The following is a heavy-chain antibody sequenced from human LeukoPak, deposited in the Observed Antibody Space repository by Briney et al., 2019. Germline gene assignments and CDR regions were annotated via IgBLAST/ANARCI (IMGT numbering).Heavy chain of an antibody. CDR1: GGSFSGYY. J-gene: IGHJ3*02. D-gene: IGHD1-26*01. CDR3: ARWEESDAFDI. Sequence: SETLSLTCAIYGGSFSGYYWSWIRQPPGKGLEWIGSTYYSGNTNYNPSLKSRVTIYIDTSKNQFSLKLSSVTAADTAVYYCARWEESDAFDIWGQGTMVTVSS. CDR2: TYYSGNT. V-gene: IGHV4-34*01.